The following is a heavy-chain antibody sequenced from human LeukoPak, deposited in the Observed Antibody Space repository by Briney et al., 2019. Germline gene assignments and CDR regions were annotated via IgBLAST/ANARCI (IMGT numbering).Heavy chain of an antibody. CDR2: ITGDGQRA. D-gene: IGHD3-22*01. CDR3: AKHLYFDSGGSNF. CDR1: RFTFSSFA. V-gene: IGHV3-23*01. J-gene: IGHJ4*02. Sequence: GGSLRLSCEVSRFTFSSFAMTWVRQAPGKGLEWVSSITGDGQRAHHADSVRGRFTISRDNSKSTLYLRMNSLRAEDTAVYYCAKHLYFDSGGSNFWGLGTLVTVSS.